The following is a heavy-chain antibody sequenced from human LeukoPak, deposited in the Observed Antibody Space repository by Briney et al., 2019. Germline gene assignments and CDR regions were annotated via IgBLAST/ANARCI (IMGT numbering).Heavy chain of an antibody. Sequence: GGSLRLSCAASGFTFSSYWMSWVRQAPGKGLEWVANIKQDGSEKYYVDSVKGRFTISRDNAKNSLYLQMNSLRAEDTAVYYCARFVSRGWYNYYYYYMDVWGKGTTVTVSS. J-gene: IGHJ6*03. V-gene: IGHV3-7*01. CDR3: ARFVSRGWYNYYYYYMDV. CDR1: GFTFSSYW. CDR2: IKQDGSEK. D-gene: IGHD6-19*01.